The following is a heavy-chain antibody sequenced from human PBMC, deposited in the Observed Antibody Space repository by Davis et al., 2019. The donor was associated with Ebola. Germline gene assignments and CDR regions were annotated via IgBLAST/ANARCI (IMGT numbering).Heavy chain of an antibody. D-gene: IGHD6-13*01. J-gene: IGHJ4*02. CDR1: GFTFSSYS. CDR2: ISSSSSTI. Sequence: GESLKISCAASGFTFSSYSMNWVRQAPGKGLEWVSYISSSSSTIYYADSVKGRFTISRDNSKNTLYLQMNSLRAEDTAVYYCAKDLAGWVEAAAASWGQGTLVTVSS. V-gene: IGHV3-48*01. CDR3: AKDLAGWVEAAAAS.